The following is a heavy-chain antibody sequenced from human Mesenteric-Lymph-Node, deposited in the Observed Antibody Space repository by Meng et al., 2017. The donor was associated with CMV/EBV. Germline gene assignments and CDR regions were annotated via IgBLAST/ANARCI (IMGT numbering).Heavy chain of an antibody. Sequence: KASGYTFTSYDIQWVRQAPGQRLEWMGWIGTASGNPRYSQKFQGRVTFSRDTSASTVYMELSSLRSEDTAVYYCAREADTVPTGGFDPWGQGTLVTVSS. CDR1: GYTFTSYD. D-gene: IGHD5-12*01. J-gene: IGHJ5*02. V-gene: IGHV1-3*04. CDR3: AREADTVPTGGFDP. CDR2: IGTASGNP.